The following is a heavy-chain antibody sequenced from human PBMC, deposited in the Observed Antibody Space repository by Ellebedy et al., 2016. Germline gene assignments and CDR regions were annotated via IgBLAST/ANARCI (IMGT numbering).Heavy chain of an antibody. CDR2: IKQDGSEK. J-gene: IGHJ4*02. D-gene: IGHD3-22*01. CDR1: GFTFSSYW. Sequence: GESLKISXAASGFTFSSYWMSWVRQAPGKGLEWVANIKQDGSEKYYVDSVKGRFTISRDNAKNSLYLQMNSLRAEDTAVYYCARAGADYYDSSGYWNYWGQGTLVTVSS. CDR3: ARAGADYYDSSGYWNY. V-gene: IGHV3-7*03.